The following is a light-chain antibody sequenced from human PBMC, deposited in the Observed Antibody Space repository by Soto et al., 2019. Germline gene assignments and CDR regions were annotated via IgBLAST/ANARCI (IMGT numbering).Light chain of an antibody. CDR2: AAA. CDR1: QRLSSNY. Sequence: EIVLTQSPGTLSLSPGERATLSCRASQRLSSNYLAWYQQKPGQAPRLLIYAAASRATGIPDRFSGSGSGTDFTLTISRLEPEDSAVYYCQQYSSSPRTFGQGTKVDIK. CDR3: QQYSSSPRT. J-gene: IGKJ1*01. V-gene: IGKV3-20*01.